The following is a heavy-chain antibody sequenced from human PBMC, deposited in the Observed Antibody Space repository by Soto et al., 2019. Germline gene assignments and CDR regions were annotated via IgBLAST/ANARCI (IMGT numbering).Heavy chain of an antibody. D-gene: IGHD6-19*01. CDR3: ARICRQWLSLSVPYYFDY. J-gene: IGHJ4*02. CDR1: GFSLSKDRMG. CDR2: IFSNDEK. V-gene: IGHV2-26*01. Sequence: SGPTLVNPTETLTKTCTVSGFSLSKDRMGVSWIRQPPGKALEWLAHIFSNDEKSYSTSLKSRLTISKDTSKSQVVLTMTNMDPVDTATYYCARICRQWLSLSVPYYFDYWGQGTLVTVSS.